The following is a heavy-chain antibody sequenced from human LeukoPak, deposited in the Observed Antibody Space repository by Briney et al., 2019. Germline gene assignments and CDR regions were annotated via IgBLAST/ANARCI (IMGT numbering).Heavy chain of an antibody. Sequence: HPXGSLXLXCAASGFTFSSYWMSWVRQAPGKGLEWVAVISYDGSNKYYADSVKGRFTISRDNSKNTLYLQMNSLRAEDTAVYYXARXAXALXLWLDYYYYMDVWGKGTTVTVSS. CDR1: GFTFSSYW. J-gene: IGHJ6*03. CDR3: ARXAXALXLWLDYYYYMDV. V-gene: IGHV3-30*03. D-gene: IGHD5-18*01. CDR2: ISYDGSNK.